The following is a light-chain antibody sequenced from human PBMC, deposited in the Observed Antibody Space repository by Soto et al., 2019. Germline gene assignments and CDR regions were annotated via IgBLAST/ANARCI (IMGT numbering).Light chain of an antibody. Sequence: HSALTQPASVSGSPGQSITISCTGTSSDVGGYNYVSWYQRHPGKAPKLMIYEVSNRPSGVSNRFSGSKSGNTASLTISGLQAEDVADYACSSYTSISTQGFGTGPKATV. V-gene: IGLV2-14*01. CDR3: SSYTSISTQG. J-gene: IGLJ1*01. CDR2: EVS. CDR1: SSDVGGYNY.